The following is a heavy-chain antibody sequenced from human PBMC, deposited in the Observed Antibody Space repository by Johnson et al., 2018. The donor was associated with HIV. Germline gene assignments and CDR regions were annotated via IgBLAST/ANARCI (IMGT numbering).Heavy chain of an antibody. CDR1: GFPFSDAW. J-gene: IGHJ3*02. CDR3: TTGLYWNDAFDI. Sequence: VQLVESGGGLVTPGGSLRLSCAASGFPFSDAWMNWVRQAPGKGLEWVGRVKSKTDGGTTDYAAPVKGRFTISRDGSKNTLYLQMNSLKTEDTAVYYCTTGLYWNDAFDIWGQGTMVTVSS. D-gene: IGHD1-1*01. CDR2: VKSKTDGGTT. V-gene: IGHV3-15*01.